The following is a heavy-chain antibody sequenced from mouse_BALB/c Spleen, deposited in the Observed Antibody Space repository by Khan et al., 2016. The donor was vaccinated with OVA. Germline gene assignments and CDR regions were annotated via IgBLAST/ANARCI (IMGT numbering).Heavy chain of an antibody. CDR1: GYIFTSYW. J-gene: IGHJ2*01. V-gene: IGHV1-76*01. Sequence: QVQLKESGAELVRPGASVKLSCKSSGYIFTSYWIHWVQQRSGQGLEWIARIYPGTDNTYYNEKVKDKATLTADKSSSTAYLQLSSQKNEDSAVYFRAREEDLYYMDNWGQGTTRTGSS. CDR2: IYPGTDNT. CDR3: AREEDLYYMDN.